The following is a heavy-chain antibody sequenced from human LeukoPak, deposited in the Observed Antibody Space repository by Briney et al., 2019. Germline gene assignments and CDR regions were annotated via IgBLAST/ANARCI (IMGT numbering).Heavy chain of an antibody. CDR2: INPNSGGT. Sequence: ASVKVSCKASGYTFTGYYMHWVRQAPGQGLEWMGWINPNSGGTNYAQKFQGRVTMTRDTSISTAYMELSRLRSDDTAVYYCASIGRRTITIFGVVTHDAFDIWGQGTMVTVSS. CDR3: ASIGRRTITIFGVVTHDAFDI. V-gene: IGHV1-2*02. CDR1: GYTFTGYY. D-gene: IGHD3-3*01. J-gene: IGHJ3*02.